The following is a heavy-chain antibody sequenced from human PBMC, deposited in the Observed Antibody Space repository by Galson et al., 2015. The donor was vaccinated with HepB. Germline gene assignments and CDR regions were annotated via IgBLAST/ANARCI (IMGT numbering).Heavy chain of an antibody. CDR3: ARDYPQTHFDY. J-gene: IGHJ4*02. CDR2: IKQDGSEK. CDR1: GFTLSSYW. Sequence: SLRLSCAASGFTLSSYWMTWVRQAPGKGLEWVANIKQDGSEKYYADSVKGRLTISRDNAKNSLYLQMNSLRAEDTAVYYCARDYPQTHFDYWGQGTLVTVSS. V-gene: IGHV3-7*03.